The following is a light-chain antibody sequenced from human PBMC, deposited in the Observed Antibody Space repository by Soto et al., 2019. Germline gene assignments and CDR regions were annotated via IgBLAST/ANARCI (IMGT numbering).Light chain of an antibody. V-gene: IGKV3-15*01. Sequence: ENVMTQSPATLSVSPGERVTLSCGASQRISRNLAWYQQKPGQAPRLLIYDASTRATAIPARFSGSGSETEFTLTISSLQSEDSAVYYCQQYNNWPPWTFGQGTKVDIK. CDR3: QQYNNWPPWT. CDR1: QRISRN. CDR2: DAS. J-gene: IGKJ1*01.